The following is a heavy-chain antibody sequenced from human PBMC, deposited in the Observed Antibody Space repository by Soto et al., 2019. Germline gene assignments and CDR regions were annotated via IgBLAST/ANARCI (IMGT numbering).Heavy chain of an antibody. V-gene: IGHV1-8*01. J-gene: IGHJ4*02. Sequence: QVQLVQSGAEVKKPGASVKVSCRASGYTFTSYDINWVRQATGQGLEWMGWMKPSSGNTGYAQKFQGRVTMTRNTSISTAYMDRSSLRSEDTAVYYCVRSGYCPNGVCYFGAFDYWGQGTLVTVSS. CDR2: MKPSSGNT. CDR1: GYTFTSYD. CDR3: VRSGYCPNGVCYFGAFDY. D-gene: IGHD2-8*01.